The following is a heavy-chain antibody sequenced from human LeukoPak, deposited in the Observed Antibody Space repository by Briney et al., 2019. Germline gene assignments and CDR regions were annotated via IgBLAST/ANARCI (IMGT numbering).Heavy chain of an antibody. CDR2: ISWNSGSI. J-gene: IGHJ4*02. D-gene: IGHD4-17*01. CDR3: AKGSYGDYVY. CDR1: GFTFDDYA. V-gene: IGHV3-9*01. Sequence: GGSLRLSCAASGFTFDDYAMHWVRQAPGKGLEWVSGISWNSGSIGYADSVKGRFTISRDNAKNSLYLQMNSLRAEDTALYYCAKGSYGDYVYWGQGTLVTVSS.